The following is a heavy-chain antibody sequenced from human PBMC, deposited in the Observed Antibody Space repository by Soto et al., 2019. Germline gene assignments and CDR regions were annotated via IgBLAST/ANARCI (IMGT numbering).Heavy chain of an antibody. Sequence: GGSLRLSCAASGFTFSGSAMHWVRQASGKGLEWVGRIRSKANSYATAYAASVKGRFTISRDDSKNTAYLQMNSLKTEDTAVYYCTRPFWSGYTKRGFSRNYYYGMDVWGQGTTVTVSS. J-gene: IGHJ6*02. CDR2: IRSKANSYAT. V-gene: IGHV3-73*01. D-gene: IGHD3-3*01. CDR1: GFTFSGSA. CDR3: TRPFWSGYTKRGFSRNYYYGMDV.